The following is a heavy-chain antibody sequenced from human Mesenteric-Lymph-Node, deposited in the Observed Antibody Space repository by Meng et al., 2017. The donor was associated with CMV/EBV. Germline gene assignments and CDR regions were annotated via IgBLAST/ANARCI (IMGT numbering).Heavy chain of an antibody. CDR3: AKDNGSGDYYYYGMDV. Sequence: GESLKISCAASGFTFSSYAMHWVRQAPGKGLEWVAVISYDGSNKYYADSVKGRFTISRDNSKNTLYLQMNSLRAEDMALYYCAKDNGSGDYYYYGMDVWGQGTTVTVSS. CDR2: ISYDGSNK. V-gene: IGHV3-30*04. J-gene: IGHJ6*02. CDR1: GFTFSSYA. D-gene: IGHD6-25*01.